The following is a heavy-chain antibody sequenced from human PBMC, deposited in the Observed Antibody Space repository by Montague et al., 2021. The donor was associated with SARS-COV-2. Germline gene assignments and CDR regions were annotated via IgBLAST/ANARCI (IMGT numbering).Heavy chain of an antibody. Sequence: SETLSLTCTVSGGSISSSSYYWGWLRQPPGKGLEWIGSIYYSGSTYYNPSLKSRVTISVDTPKNQFSLNLSSVTAADTAVYYCAKVAGSHDTFDIWGRGTMVTVSS. CDR1: GGSISSSSYY. D-gene: IGHD6-19*01. CDR2: IYYSGST. V-gene: IGHV4-39*07. CDR3: AKVAGSHDTFDI. J-gene: IGHJ3*02.